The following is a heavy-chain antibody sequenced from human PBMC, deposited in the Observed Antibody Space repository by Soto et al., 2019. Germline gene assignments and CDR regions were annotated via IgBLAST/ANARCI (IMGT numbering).Heavy chain of an antibody. V-gene: IGHV1-69*13. Sequence: SVKVSCKASGGTFSSYAISWVRQAPGQGLEWMGGIIPIFGTANYAQKFQGRVTITADESTSTAYMELSSLRSEDTAVYYCARVRGIQLPFDYWGQGTLVTVSS. CDR3: ARVRGIQLPFDY. CDR1: GGTFSSYA. D-gene: IGHD5-18*01. J-gene: IGHJ4*02. CDR2: IIPIFGTA.